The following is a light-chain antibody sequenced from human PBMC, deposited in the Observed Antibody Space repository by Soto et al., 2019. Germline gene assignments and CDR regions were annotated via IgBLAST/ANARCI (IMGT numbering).Light chain of an antibody. V-gene: IGLV3-1*01. CDR1: NGGDKY. CDR3: QGWDSSTVV. J-gene: IGLJ2*01. Sequence: SYELTQPPSVSVSPGQTASITCSGANGGDKYACWYRQKPGQSPVLVIYQDSKRPSGIPERFSGSNSGNTATLSISGTQAMDEADYSCQGWDSSTVVFGGGTE. CDR2: QDS.